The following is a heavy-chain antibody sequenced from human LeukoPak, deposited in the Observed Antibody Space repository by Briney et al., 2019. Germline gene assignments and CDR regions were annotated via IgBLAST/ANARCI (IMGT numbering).Heavy chain of an antibody. D-gene: IGHD1-1*01. CDR3: ARDGLRYNWNDFDY. CDR2: ISGSGTAT. Sequence: PGGSRRLSCAASGFTFSSYAMSWVRQAPGKGLQWVSAISGSGTATYYADSVKGRFTISRDNSKNTLYLQMNSLRAEDTAVYYCARDGLRYNWNDFDYWGQGTLVTVSS. J-gene: IGHJ4*02. CDR1: GFTFSSYA. V-gene: IGHV3-23*01.